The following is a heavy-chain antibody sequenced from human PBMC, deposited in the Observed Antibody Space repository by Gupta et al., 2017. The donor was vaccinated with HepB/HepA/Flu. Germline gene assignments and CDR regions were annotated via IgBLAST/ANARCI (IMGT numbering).Heavy chain of an antibody. CDR2: LSSTDSDE. V-gene: IGHV3-30*18. CDR3: AKGVWDTTGWYLDY. D-gene: IGHD5-18*01. CDR1: GFTVSSSA. J-gene: IGHJ4*02. Sequence: QVQRVESGGGVVQPGRSLRLSCAASGFTVSSSAMHWARQVPGKGLEWVASLSSTDSDEYYVDSVKGRFTISRDTSKNTLSLQMDSLRVDDTAVYYCAKGVWDTTGWYLDYWGQGTLVTVSS.